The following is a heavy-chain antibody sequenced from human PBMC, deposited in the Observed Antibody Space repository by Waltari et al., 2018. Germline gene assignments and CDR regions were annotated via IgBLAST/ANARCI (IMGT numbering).Heavy chain of an antibody. CDR3: AREPNSYGQRYYFDY. V-gene: IGHV4-39*07. CDR2: IYYSGST. J-gene: IGHJ4*02. Sequence: QLQLQESGPGLVKPSETLSLTCTVSGGSISSSSYYWGWIRQPPGKGLEWIGSIYYSGSTYSNPSLKSRVTISVDTSKNQFSLKLSSVTAADTAVYYCAREPNSYGQRYYFDYWGQGTLVTVSS. D-gene: IGHD5-18*01. CDR1: GGSISSSSYY.